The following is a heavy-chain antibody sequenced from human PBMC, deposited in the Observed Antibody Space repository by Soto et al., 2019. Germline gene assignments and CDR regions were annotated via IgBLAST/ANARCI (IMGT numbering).Heavy chain of an antibody. Sequence: QVQLQQWGAGLLKPSETLSLTCAVYGGSFSGYYWSWIRQPPGKGLEWIGEINHSGSTNYNPSLKSRVPIXVXPXXTQFSLKLSSVTAADTAVYYCATSNNDYSISLWTDWGQGTLVTVSS. J-gene: IGHJ4*02. D-gene: IGHD6-13*01. CDR3: ATSNNDYSISLWTD. V-gene: IGHV4-34*01. CDR2: INHSGST. CDR1: GGSFSGYY.